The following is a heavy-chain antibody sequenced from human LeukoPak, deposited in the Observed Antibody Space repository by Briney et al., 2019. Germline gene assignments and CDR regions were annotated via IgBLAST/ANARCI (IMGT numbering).Heavy chain of an antibody. Sequence: GGSLRLSCAASGFTFRSYAMGWVRQAPGKGLEWVSGISGSGGSTDYTDSVKGRFTISRDNSKNTLYLQMNSLRAEDTAIYYCVKRDYWGQGTLVTVSS. CDR1: GFTFRSYA. V-gene: IGHV3-23*01. J-gene: IGHJ4*02. CDR2: ISGSGGST. CDR3: VKRDY.